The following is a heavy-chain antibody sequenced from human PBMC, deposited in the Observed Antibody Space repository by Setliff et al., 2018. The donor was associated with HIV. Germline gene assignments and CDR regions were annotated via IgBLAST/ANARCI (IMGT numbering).Heavy chain of an antibody. Sequence: SETLSLTCAVYGGSFSAYYWTWIRQPPGKGLEWIGEIYHSGSTYYNPSLKSRVTISLDKSKNQFSLKLSSVTAADTAVCYCARVMGGYYDSSQYMDVWGKGTTVTVSS. CDR2: IYHSGST. V-gene: IGHV4-34*01. D-gene: IGHD3-22*01. CDR1: GGSFSAYY. J-gene: IGHJ6*03. CDR3: ARVMGGYYDSSQYMDV.